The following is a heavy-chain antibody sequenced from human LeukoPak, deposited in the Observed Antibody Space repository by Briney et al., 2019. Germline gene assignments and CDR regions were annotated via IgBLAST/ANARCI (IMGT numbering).Heavy chain of an antibody. D-gene: IGHD4-17*01. Sequence: GGSLRLSCAASGFTFSSYAMSWVRQAPGKELEWVSAISGSGGSTYYADSVKGRFTISRDNSKNTLYLQMNSLRAEDTAVYYCATTVTPKYYFDYWGQGTLVTVSS. V-gene: IGHV3-23*01. J-gene: IGHJ4*02. CDR2: ISGSGGST. CDR1: GFTFSSYA. CDR3: ATTVTPKYYFDY.